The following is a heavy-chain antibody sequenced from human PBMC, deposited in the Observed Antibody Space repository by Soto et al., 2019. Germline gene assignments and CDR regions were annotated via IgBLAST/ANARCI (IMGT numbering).Heavy chain of an antibody. D-gene: IGHD5-18*01. CDR3: ARVRMTLPPEYSSGPSFDL. CDR1: GFTFSDYA. V-gene: IGHV3-21*01. J-gene: IGHJ4*02. CDR2: ISSSGSFI. Sequence: GGSLRLSCAASGFTFSDYAMKWVRQAPGKGPEWVASISSSGSFIHYADSVKGRFTISRDNAKDSLTLQMNSLRAEDTAVYYCARVRMTLPPEYSSGPSFDLWGQGTLVTVSS.